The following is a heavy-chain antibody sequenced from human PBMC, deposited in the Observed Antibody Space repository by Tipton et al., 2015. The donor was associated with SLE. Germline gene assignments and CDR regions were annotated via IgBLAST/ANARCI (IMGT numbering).Heavy chain of an antibody. CDR2: ISTRETT. V-gene: IGHV4-59*11. CDR1: GVSISSHY. D-gene: IGHD2-15*01. CDR3: AGAWQGYGSGGTCYVLDY. Sequence: TLSLTCTVSGVSISSHYWGWIRQAPGKGLEWMGYISTRETTNYNPSLKSRVTISVDTSKNQFSLKLRSVTAADTAVYYCAGAWQGYGSGGTCYVLDYGGQGTLVTVSS. J-gene: IGHJ4*02.